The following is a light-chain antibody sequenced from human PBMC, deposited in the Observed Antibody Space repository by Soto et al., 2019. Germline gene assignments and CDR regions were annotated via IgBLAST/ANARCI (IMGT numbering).Light chain of an antibody. Sequence: EIVLTQSPGTLSLSPGEKAILSCRASQSIAPNYLAWYQQKPGQAPRLLIYGASSRATGIPDRFSGSGSGTDFTLTISRLEPEDFAVYFCQQHDDSFTWTFGQGPKVEIK. CDR1: QSIAPNY. CDR3: QQHDDSFTWT. J-gene: IGKJ1*01. V-gene: IGKV3-20*01. CDR2: GAS.